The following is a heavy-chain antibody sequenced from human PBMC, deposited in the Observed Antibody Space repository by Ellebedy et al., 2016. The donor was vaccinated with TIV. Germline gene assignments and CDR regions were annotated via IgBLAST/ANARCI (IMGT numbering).Heavy chain of an antibody. J-gene: IGHJ6*02. CDR3: ARERDIVVVPAADYYYYYGMDV. Sequence: ASVKVSXKASGYTFTSYDINWVRQATGQGLEWMGWMNPNSGNTGYAQKFQGRVTMTRNTSISTAYMELSRLRSDDTAVYYCARERDIVVVPAADYYYYYGMDVWGQGTTVTVSS. CDR2: MNPNSGNT. D-gene: IGHD2-2*01. CDR1: GYTFTSYD. V-gene: IGHV1-8*01.